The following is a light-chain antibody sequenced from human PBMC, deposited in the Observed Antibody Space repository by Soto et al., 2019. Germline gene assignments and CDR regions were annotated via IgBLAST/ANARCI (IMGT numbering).Light chain of an antibody. V-gene: IGLV2-14*01. CDR3: SSYTSSSTLSV. J-gene: IGLJ1*01. CDR2: DVS. CDR1: SSDVGGYNY. Sequence: QSALTQPASVSGSPGQSITISCTGTSSDVGGYNYVSWYQQHPGKAPKLMIYDVSNRPSGVSNRFSGSKSGNTASLTISGLQAEDEAEYYCSSYTSSSTLSVLGTGTKLTGL.